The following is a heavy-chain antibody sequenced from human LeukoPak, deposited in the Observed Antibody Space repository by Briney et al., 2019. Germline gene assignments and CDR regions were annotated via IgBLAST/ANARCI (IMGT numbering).Heavy chain of an antibody. V-gene: IGHV3-33*01. CDR3: ATDRNSGKYYDY. CDR2: IWYDGSNQ. Sequence: GGSLRLSCAASGLTFRNYGMHWVRQAPGKGLEWVAVIWYDGSNQYYVDPVKGRFTVSRDNAKNTLYLQMNSLRAEDTAVYYCATDRNSGKYYDYWGQGTLVTVSS. J-gene: IGHJ4*02. D-gene: IGHD1-26*01. CDR1: GLTFRNYG.